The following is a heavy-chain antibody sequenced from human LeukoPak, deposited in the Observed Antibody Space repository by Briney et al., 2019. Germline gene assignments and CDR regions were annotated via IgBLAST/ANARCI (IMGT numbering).Heavy chain of an antibody. CDR1: GFTFDDYG. J-gene: IGHJ2*01. CDR2: LNRNGDIT. CDR3: ARVYYSSSYDYWYFDL. D-gene: IGHD6-13*01. V-gene: IGHV3-20*04. Sequence: GGSLRLSCAASGFTFDDYGMSWVRQAPGKGLEWVSGLNRNGDITGYADSVKGRFIISRDNAKNSLYLQMNSLRAEDTAVYYCARVYYSSSYDYWYFDLWGRGTLVTVSS.